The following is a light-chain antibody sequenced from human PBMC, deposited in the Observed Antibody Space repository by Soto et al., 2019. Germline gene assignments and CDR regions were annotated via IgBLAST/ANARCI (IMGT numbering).Light chain of an antibody. CDR3: SSYTSSSPYV. Sequence: QSVLTRPASVSGSPGQSITIPRTGSSSDVGGYNYVSWYQQHPGKAPKLMIYDVSNRPSGVSNRFSGSKSGNTASLTISGLQAEDEADYYCSSYTSSSPYVFGTGTKVTVL. CDR2: DVS. CDR1: SSDVGGYNY. J-gene: IGLJ1*01. V-gene: IGLV2-14*01.